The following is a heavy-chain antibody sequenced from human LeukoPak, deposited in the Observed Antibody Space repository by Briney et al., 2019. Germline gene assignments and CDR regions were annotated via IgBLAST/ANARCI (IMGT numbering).Heavy chain of an antibody. D-gene: IGHD3-3*01. CDR3: TRGVGVTMFGVGGQAFDI. CDR1: GYTFTSNY. J-gene: IGHJ3*02. Sequence: GASVKVSCKASGYTFTSNYMYWVRQAPGQGLEWMGIINPSGGTTRYAQKFQGRVTMTRDTSTSTLYMELSNLRTEGTAVYYCTRGVGVTMFGVGGQAFDIWGQGTMVTVSS. CDR2: INPSGGTT. V-gene: IGHV1-46*03.